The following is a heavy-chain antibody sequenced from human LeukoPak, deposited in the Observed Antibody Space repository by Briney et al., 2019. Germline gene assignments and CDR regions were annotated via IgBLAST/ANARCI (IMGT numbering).Heavy chain of an antibody. CDR3: ARDPVEWELLLDY. J-gene: IGHJ4*02. V-gene: IGHV3-7*01. Sequence: GGSLRLSCAASGFTFSSYWMGWVRQAPGKRLEWVANMNIDGSEKYYADSAKGRFTISRDNARNSVYLQMNSLRVEDTAVYYCARDPVEWELLLDYWGQGTWSPSPQ. CDR2: MNIDGSEK. CDR1: GFTFSSYW. D-gene: IGHD1-26*01.